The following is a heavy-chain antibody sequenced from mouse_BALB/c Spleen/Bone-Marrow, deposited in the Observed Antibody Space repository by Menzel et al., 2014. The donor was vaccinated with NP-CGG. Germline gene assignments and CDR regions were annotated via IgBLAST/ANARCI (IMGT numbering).Heavy chain of an antibody. V-gene: IGHV1-20*02. CDR2: INPYNGDT. Sequence: EVKLVESGPELVKPGASVKISCKASGYSFTGYFMNWVMQSHGKSLEWIGRINPYNGDTFYNQKFKGKVTLTVDKSSSTDHMELRRLASEDAAVYYCARAGYYGSSYFDYWGQGTTLTVSS. CDR3: ARAGYYGSSYFDY. CDR1: GYSFTGYF. J-gene: IGHJ2*01. D-gene: IGHD1-1*01.